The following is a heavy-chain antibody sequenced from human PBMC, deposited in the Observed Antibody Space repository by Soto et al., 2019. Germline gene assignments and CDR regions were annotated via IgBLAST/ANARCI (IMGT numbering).Heavy chain of an antibody. CDR3: AKEYYDILTGYYTPGDV. D-gene: IGHD3-9*01. Sequence: GGSLRLSCAASGLTVSNNYMSWVRQAPGKGLEWVSAISGSGGSTYYADSVKGRFTISRDNSKNTLYLQMNSLRAEDTAVYYCAKEYYDILTGYYTPGDVWGQGTTVTVSS. CDR1: GLTVSNNY. V-gene: IGHV3-23*01. CDR2: ISGSGGST. J-gene: IGHJ6*02.